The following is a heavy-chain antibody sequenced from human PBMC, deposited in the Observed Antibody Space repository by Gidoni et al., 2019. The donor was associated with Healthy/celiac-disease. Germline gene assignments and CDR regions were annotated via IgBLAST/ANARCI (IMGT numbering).Heavy chain of an antibody. Sequence: QVQLVESGGGVVQPGRSLRLSCAASGFTFSSYAMHWVRQAPGKGLEWVAVISYYGSNKYYADSVKGRFTISRDNSKNTLYLQMNSLRAEDTAVYYCARGETYYYDSSGYSSYYYYGMDVWGQGTTVTVSS. CDR1: GFTFSSYA. D-gene: IGHD3-22*01. CDR3: ARGETYYYDSSGYSSYYYYGMDV. J-gene: IGHJ6*02. CDR2: ISYYGSNK. V-gene: IGHV3-30-3*01.